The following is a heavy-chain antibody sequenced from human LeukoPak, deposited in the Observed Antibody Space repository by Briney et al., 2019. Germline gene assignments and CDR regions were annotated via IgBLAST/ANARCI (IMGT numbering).Heavy chain of an antibody. CDR3: AKDLRITMRTFYYYYMDV. D-gene: IGHD3-22*01. CDR1: GFTVSSNY. Sequence: GGSLRLSCAASGFTVSSNYMSWVRQAPGKGLEWVSVLYNGGTTYYADSVKGRFTISRDNSKNTLYLQMNSLRAEDTAVYFCAKDLRITMRTFYYYYMDVWGKGTTVTISS. J-gene: IGHJ6*03. V-gene: IGHV3-53*01. CDR2: LYNGGTT.